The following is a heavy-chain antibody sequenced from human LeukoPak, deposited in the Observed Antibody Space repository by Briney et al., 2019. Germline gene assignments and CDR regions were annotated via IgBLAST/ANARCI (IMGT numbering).Heavy chain of an antibody. J-gene: IGHJ3*02. V-gene: IGHV4-30-2*01. CDR1: GGTISSGGYS. Sequence: SQTLSLTCAVSGGTISSGGYSWSWIRQPPGKGLEWIGYIYHSGSTYYNPSLKSRVTISVDRSKNQFSLKLSSVTAADTAVYYCARAGYCSSTSCLDAFDIWGQGTMVTVSS. CDR3: ARAGYCSSTSCLDAFDI. D-gene: IGHD2-2*01. CDR2: IYHSGST.